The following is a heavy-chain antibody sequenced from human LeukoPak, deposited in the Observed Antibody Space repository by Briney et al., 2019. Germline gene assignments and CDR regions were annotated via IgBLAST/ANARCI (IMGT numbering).Heavy chain of an antibody. CDR1: GFTFSSYS. Sequence: GGSLRLSCAASGFTFSSYSMNWVRQAPGKGLEWVSSISSSSYIYYADSVKGRFTISRDNAKNSLYLQMNSLRAEDTAVYYCARDLSSAGVFDYWGQGTLVTVSS. V-gene: IGHV3-21*01. J-gene: IGHJ4*02. D-gene: IGHD6-13*01. CDR3: ARDLSSAGVFDY. CDR2: ISSSSYI.